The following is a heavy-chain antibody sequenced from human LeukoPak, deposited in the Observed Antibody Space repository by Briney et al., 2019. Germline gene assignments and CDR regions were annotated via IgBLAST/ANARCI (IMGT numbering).Heavy chain of an antibody. D-gene: IGHD5-24*01. J-gene: IGHJ4*02. Sequence: GGSLRLSCVGSGFTFSDYWMSWVRQAPGKGLEWVANIKQDGSEKDYVDALKGRFTISRDNAKNSLYLQMNSLRAEDTAVYYCARWLELMRNFDWWGQGTLVTVSS. CDR3: ARWLELMRNFDW. CDR1: GFTFSDYW. CDR2: IKQDGSEK. V-gene: IGHV3-7*01.